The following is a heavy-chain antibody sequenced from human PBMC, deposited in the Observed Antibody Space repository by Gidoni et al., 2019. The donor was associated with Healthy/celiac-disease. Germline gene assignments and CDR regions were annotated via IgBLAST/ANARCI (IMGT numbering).Heavy chain of an antibody. CDR2: IYNSGST. CDR3: SRERVYGGRIDWYFDL. J-gene: IGHJ2*01. CDR1: GGSISRGSYY. Sequence: QVQLQESGPGLVKPSQTLSLTCTVSGGSISRGSYYWSWIRPPAGKGLEWMGRIYNSGSTTYNPPLMSRVTISLDASKNQFSLKLSSVTAADPAVYYCSRERVYGGRIDWYFDLWGRGTLVTVSS. D-gene: IGHD4-17*01. V-gene: IGHV4-61*02.